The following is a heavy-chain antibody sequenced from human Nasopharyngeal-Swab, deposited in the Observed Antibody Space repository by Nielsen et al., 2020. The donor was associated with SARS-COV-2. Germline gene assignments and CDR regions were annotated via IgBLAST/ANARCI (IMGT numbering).Heavy chain of an antibody. Sequence: GGSLRLSCEVSGFSVSYNYMSWVRQAPGKGLEWVAVIYSRGETHYTDSVRGRFTISRDNSKNMVNLQLNSLRAEDTAVYYCARVYSSSWFFDYWGQGTLVTVSS. J-gene: IGHJ4*02. CDR1: GFSVSYNY. V-gene: IGHV3-66*01. D-gene: IGHD6-13*01. CDR2: IYSRGET. CDR3: ARVYSSSWFFDY.